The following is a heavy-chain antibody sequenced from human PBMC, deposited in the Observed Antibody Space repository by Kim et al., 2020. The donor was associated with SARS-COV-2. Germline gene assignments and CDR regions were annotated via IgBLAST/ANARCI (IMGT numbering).Heavy chain of an antibody. D-gene: IGHD2-15*01. J-gene: IGHJ4*02. V-gene: IGHV3-7*01. Sequence: YYVASVKGRFTISRDNAKNSLYLQMNSLRAEDTAVYYCARDSETPVVTDYWGQGTLVTVSS. CDR3: ARDSETPVVTDY.